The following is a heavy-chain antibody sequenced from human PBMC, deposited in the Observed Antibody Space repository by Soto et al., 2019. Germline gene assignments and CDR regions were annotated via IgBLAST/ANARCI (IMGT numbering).Heavy chain of an antibody. J-gene: IGHJ6*02. V-gene: IGHV3-30*18. CDR2: ISCDGSDK. CDR3: AKDRGSGGGFYYYGMDV. Sequence: QVQLVESGGGVVQPGRSLRLSCAASGITFSSYGMHWVRQAPGKGLEWVAVISCDGSDKYYADSVKGRFTISRDNSKNTLYLQMNSLRAEDTAVYYGAKDRGSGGGFYYYGMDVWGQGTTVTVSS. CDR1: GITFSSYG. D-gene: IGHD2-15*01.